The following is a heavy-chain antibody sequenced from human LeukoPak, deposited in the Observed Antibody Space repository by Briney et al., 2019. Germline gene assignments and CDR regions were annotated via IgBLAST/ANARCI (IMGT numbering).Heavy chain of an antibody. J-gene: IGHJ4*02. CDR3: AREMGGSGWYRTFDY. V-gene: IGHV1-2*02. CDR1: GYTFTGYY. CDR2: INPNSGGT. D-gene: IGHD6-19*01. Sequence: VASVKVSCKASGYTFTGYYMHWVRQAPGQGLEWMGWINPNSGGTSYAQKFQGRITMTRDTSISTAYMELSRLRSDDTAVYYCAREMGGSGWYRTFDYWGQGTLVTVSS.